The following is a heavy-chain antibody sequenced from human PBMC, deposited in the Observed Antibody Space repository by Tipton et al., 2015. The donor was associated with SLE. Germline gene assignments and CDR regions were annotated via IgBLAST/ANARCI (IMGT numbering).Heavy chain of an antibody. CDR3: AKDYPEQWLVPGHWYFDL. J-gene: IGHJ2*01. CDR2: IRYDGSNK. Sequence: GSLRLSCAASGFTFSSYGMHWVRQAPGKGLEWVAFIRYDGSNKYYADSVKGRFTISRDNSKNTLYLQMNSLRAEDTAVYYCAKDYPEQWLVPGHWYFDLWGRGTLVTVSS. D-gene: IGHD6-19*01. CDR1: GFTFSSYG. V-gene: IGHV3-30*02.